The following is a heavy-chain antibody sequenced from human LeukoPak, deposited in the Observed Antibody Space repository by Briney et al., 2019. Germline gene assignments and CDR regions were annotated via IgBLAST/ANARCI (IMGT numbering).Heavy chain of an antibody. CDR2: ISSSSSYI. V-gene: IGHV3-21*01. D-gene: IGHD2-15*01. CDR3: ARDSSSSGDY. CDR1: GFTFSSYS. J-gene: IGHJ4*02. Sequence: GRSLRLSCVASGFTFSSYSMNWVRQAPGKGLEWVSSISSSSSYIYYADSVKGRFTISRDNAKNSLYLQMNSLRAEDTAVYYCARDSSSSGDYWGQGTLVTVSS.